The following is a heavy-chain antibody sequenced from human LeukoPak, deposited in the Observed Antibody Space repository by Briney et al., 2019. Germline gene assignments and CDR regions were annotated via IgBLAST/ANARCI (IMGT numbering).Heavy chain of an antibody. Sequence: PGGSLRLSCAASGFTFSSHGMNWVRQAPGKGLEWVSGISYDGGNKYYADSVKGRFTISRDNSKNTLYLQMNSLRAEDTAVYYCAKDDACVRYQDWGQGTLVTVSS. J-gene: IGHJ4*02. CDR2: ISYDGGNK. CDR1: GFTFSSHG. V-gene: IGHV3-33*06. D-gene: IGHD3-9*01. CDR3: AKDDACVRYQD.